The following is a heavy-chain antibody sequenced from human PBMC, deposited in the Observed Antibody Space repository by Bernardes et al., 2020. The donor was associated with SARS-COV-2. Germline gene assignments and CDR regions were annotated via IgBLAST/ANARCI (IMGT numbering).Heavy chain of an antibody. V-gene: IGHV3-48*02. CDR1: GFSFSSYS. Sequence: GGSLRLSCAASGFSFSSYSMNWVRQAPGKGLEWVSYISSSSTTIYYADSVKGRFTISRDNAKNSLYLQMNSLSDEDTAVYYCAMQFGTVVVTGIPDWGQGTLVTVSS. CDR3: AMQFGTVVVTGIPD. D-gene: IGHD2-21*02. CDR2: ISSSSTTI. J-gene: IGHJ4*02.